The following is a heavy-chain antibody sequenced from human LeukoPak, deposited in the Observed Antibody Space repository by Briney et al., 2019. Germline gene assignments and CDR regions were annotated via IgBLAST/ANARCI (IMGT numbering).Heavy chain of an antibody. J-gene: IGHJ5*02. D-gene: IGHD3-10*01. CDR1: GFTFSSYT. Sequence: AESLTLSCAASGFTFSSYTMSWVRQAAGKGLEWVSGSGRDGATYYVDSVKGRFTISRDNSKNPLYLKMNSLRAVDTAVYYCANLEITMIRGPWGQGTLVTVFS. CDR3: ANLEITMIRGP. V-gene: IGHV3-23*01. CDR2: SGRDGAT.